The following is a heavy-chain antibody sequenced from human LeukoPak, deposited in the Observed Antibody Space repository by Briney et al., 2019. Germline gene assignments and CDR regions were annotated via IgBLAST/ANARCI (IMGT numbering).Heavy chain of an antibody. J-gene: IGHJ4*02. Sequence: SETLSLTCTVSGDSIISYFSSWIRQPPGKGPEWVVYIFDSGTTNYKPNTKYNPSLKSRATVSLDAPTNHFSLKLSSVTAADTAVYFCARGGVTTIPQYDYWGQGILVTVSS. CDR1: GDSIISYF. CDR2: IFDSGTT. CDR3: ARGGVTTIPQYDY. D-gene: IGHD2-21*02. V-gene: IGHV4-59*01.